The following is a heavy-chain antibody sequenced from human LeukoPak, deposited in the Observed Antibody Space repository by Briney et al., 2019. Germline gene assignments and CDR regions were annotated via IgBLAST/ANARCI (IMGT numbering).Heavy chain of an antibody. J-gene: IGHJ4*02. CDR1: GGSFSGYY. CDR2: INHSGST. V-gene: IGHV4-34*01. D-gene: IGHD3-22*01. Sequence: SETLSLTCAAYGGSFSGYYWSWIRQPPGKGLEWIGEINHSGSTNYNPSLKSRVTISVDTSKNQFSLKLSSVTAADTAVYYCARMWVYYDSSGYPQGYFDYWGQGTLVTVSS. CDR3: ARMWVYYDSSGYPQGYFDY.